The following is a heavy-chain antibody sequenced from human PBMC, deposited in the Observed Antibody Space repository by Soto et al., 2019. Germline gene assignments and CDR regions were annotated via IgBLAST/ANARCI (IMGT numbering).Heavy chain of an antibody. CDR1: GFTFSSYA. V-gene: IGHV3-30-3*01. J-gene: IGHJ4*02. D-gene: IGHD2-15*01. Sequence: QVQLVESGGGVVQPGRSLRLSCAASGFTFSSYAMHWFRQAPGKGLEWVAVISSDGSNKYYSDSVKGRFTISRDNSKNTLNLQMNSLSAEDTAVYYCARFKGCSGGTCYSYFDSWVQGTLVTVSS. CDR3: ARFKGCSGGTCYSYFDS. CDR2: ISSDGSNK.